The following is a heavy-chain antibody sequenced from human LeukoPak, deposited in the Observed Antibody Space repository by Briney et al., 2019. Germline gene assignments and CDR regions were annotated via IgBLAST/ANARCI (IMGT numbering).Heavy chain of an antibody. CDR3: ARVGDYGDYVNWFDP. V-gene: IGHV4-39*07. D-gene: IGHD4-17*01. J-gene: IGHJ5*02. CDR2: IYYSGST. Sequence: SETLSLTCIVSGGSISSSSYYWGWIRQPPGKGLEWIGSIYYSGSTHYNPSLKSRVTILIDIFKNQFSLKMSSVTAADTAIYYCARVGDYGDYVNWFDPWGPGTLVTVSS. CDR1: GGSISSSSYY.